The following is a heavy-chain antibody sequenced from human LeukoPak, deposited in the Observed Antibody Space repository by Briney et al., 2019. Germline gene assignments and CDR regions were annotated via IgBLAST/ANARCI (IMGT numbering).Heavy chain of an antibody. CDR3: ARENGYCSSTSCYDWFDP. D-gene: IGHD2-2*01. J-gene: IGHJ5*02. V-gene: IGHV4-59*01. CDR2: ISYSGST. CDR1: SGSINGYY. Sequence: SETLSLTCTVSSGSINGYYWSWIRQPPGKGLEWVGYISYSGSTNYNPSLKSRVTISVDTSKNQFSLKLSSVTAADTAVYYCARENGYCSSTSCYDWFDPWGQGTLVTVSS.